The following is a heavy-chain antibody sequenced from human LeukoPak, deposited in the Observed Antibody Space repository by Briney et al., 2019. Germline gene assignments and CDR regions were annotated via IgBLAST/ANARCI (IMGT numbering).Heavy chain of an antibody. CDR2: IDPKSGGT. CDR3: ARGRGTTMVRGVITNYFDL. V-gene: IGHV1-2*02. J-gene: IGHJ2*01. D-gene: IGHD3-10*01. CDR1: GYTFTAHY. Sequence: ASVTVSCRASGYTFTAHYIHWVRQAPGQGLEWMGWIDPKSGGTNYAQKFLGSVTMTGDTSINTAFMELSRLRSDDTAIYYCARGRGTTMVRGVITNYFDLWGRGSLVTVSS.